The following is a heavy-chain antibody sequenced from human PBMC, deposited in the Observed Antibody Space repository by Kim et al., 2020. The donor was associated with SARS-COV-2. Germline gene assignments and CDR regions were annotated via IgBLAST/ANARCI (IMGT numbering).Heavy chain of an antibody. CDR3: ARPGVVGPTYWFDP. V-gene: IGHV3-30*14. CDR1: GFTLSAYA. J-gene: IGHJ5*02. Sequence: GGSLRLSCAASGFTLSAYAMLWVRQAPGKGPEWGAVISSDGSYKFYVDSVKGRFTISRDSSKNTLYLQMNSLRAEDTAVYYCARPGVVGPTYWFDPWGQGTQVTVSS. D-gene: IGHD1-26*01. CDR2: ISSDGSYK.